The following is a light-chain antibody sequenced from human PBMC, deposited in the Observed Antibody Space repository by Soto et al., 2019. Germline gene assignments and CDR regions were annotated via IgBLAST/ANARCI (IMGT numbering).Light chain of an antibody. CDR3: ATWDDSLNAWV. CDR2: SNN. J-gene: IGLJ3*02. Sequence: QSVLTQPPSASGTPGQRVTISCSGASSNIGSNTVHWYQQLPGTAPKLLIYSNNQRPSGVPDRFSGSKSGTSASLAISGLQSEDEADYYCATWDDSLNAWVFGGGTKVTVL. CDR1: SSNIGSNT. V-gene: IGLV1-44*01.